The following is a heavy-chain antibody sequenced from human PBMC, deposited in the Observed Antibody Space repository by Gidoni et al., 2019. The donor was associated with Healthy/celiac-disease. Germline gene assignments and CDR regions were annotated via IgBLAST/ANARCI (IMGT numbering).Heavy chain of an antibody. Sequence: QVQLVDSGGGVVQPGRSLRLSCAASGFTFTSYAMHWVRQAPGKGLEWVAVISYDGSNKYYADSVKGRFTISRDNSKNTLYLQMNSLRAEDTAVYYCAREADNVDIVATTALDYWGQGTLVTVSS. CDR3: AREADNVDIVATTALDY. J-gene: IGHJ4*02. D-gene: IGHD5-12*01. CDR1: GFTFTSYA. CDR2: ISYDGSNK. V-gene: IGHV3-30-3*01.